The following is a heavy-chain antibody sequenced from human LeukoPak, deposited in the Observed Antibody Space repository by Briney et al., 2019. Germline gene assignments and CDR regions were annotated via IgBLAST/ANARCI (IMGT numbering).Heavy chain of an antibody. CDR2: IYYSGST. D-gene: IGHD3-10*01. CDR3: ARVKRQTMVRGVIIWFWFDP. V-gene: IGHV4-59*01. Sequence: PSETLSLTCTVSGGSLSSYYWSWIRQPPGKGLEWIGYIYYSGSTNYNPSLKSRVTISVDTSKNQFSLKLSSVTAADTAVYYCARVKRQTMVRGVIIWFWFDPWGQGTLVTVSS. J-gene: IGHJ5*02. CDR1: GGSLSSYY.